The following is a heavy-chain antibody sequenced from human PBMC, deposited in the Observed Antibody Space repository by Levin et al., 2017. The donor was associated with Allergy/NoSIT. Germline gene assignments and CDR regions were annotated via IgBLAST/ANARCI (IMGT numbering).Heavy chain of an antibody. V-gene: IGHV3-7*04. CDR1: GFPFSSYW. CDR3: ARYLRYFDWLMPGGFDY. CDR2: IKEDGNEI. J-gene: IGHJ4*02. D-gene: IGHD3-9*01. Sequence: PGGSLRLSCAASGFPFSSYWVSWVRQAPGKGLEWVANIKEDGNEIYYVDSVKGRFTISRDNAKNSLYLQMNTLRAEDTAVYYCARYLRYFDWLMPGGFDYWGRGILVTVSS.